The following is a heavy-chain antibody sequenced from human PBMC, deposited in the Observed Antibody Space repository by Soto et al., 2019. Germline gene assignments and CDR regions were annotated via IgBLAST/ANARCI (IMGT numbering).Heavy chain of an antibody. CDR3: AREGGGWFGAFDI. Sequence: PSETLSLTCTVSGGSISNYFWSWIRQPPGKGLEWIGYIYNSGSTKYIPSFESRVSMSVDTSKNQFSLNLHSVTDADTAVYYCAREGGGWFGAFDIWGQGTMVTVSS. CDR1: GGSISNYF. CDR2: IYNSGST. V-gene: IGHV4-59*01. J-gene: IGHJ3*02. D-gene: IGHD6-19*01.